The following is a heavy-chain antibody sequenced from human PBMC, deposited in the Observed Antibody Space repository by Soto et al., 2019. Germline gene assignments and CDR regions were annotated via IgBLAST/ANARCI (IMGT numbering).Heavy chain of an antibody. CDR3: AKDYGSSRYFFDY. CDR2: INSGNLI. CDR1: GLSFRSYE. J-gene: IGHJ4*01. D-gene: IGHD6-19*01. Sequence: GGSLRLSCEGSGLSFRSYEMNWVRQAPGKGLEWISYINSGNLIHYADSVKGRFTISRDNAKNSVFLEMDSLRAEDTAVYYCAKDYGSSRYFFDYWGHGALVTVSS. V-gene: IGHV3-48*03.